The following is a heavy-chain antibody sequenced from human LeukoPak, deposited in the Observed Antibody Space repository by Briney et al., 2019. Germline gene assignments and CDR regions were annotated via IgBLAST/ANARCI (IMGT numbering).Heavy chain of an antibody. V-gene: IGHV1-18*01. CDR2: ISAYNGNT. J-gene: IGHJ5*02. D-gene: IGHD6-13*01. CDR1: GYTFTSYG. Sequence: ASVKVSCKASGYTFTSYGISWVRQAPGQGLEWMGWISAYNGNTNYAQKLQGRVTMTTDTSTSTAYMELRSLRSDDTAVYYCARDIRQQLAGARGDWFDPWGQGTLVTVSS. CDR3: ARDIRQQLAGARGDWFDP.